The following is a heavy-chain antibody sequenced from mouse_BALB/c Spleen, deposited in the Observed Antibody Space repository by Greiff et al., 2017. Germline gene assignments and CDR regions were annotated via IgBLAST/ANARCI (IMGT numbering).Heavy chain of an antibody. CDR2: IWAGGST. J-gene: IGHJ3*01. CDR3: ARDGDYDYDGPFAY. V-gene: IGHV2-9*02. D-gene: IGHD2-4*01. Sequence: VQVVESGPGLVAPSQSLSITCTVSGFSLTSYGVHWVRQPPGKGLEWLGVIWAGGSTNYNSALMSRLSISKDNSKSQVFLKMNSLQTDDTAMYYCARDGDYDYDGPFAYWGQGTLVTVSA. CDR1: GFSLTSYG.